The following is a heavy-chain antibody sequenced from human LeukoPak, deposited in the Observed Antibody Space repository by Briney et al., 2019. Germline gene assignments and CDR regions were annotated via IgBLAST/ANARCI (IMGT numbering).Heavy chain of an antibody. CDR1: GFTVNNNY. J-gene: IGHJ4*02. V-gene: IGHV3-30-3*01. CDR3: ARDYWWNYDY. CDR2: ISKDGSDK. D-gene: IGHD1-7*01. Sequence: GGSLRLSCAASGFTVNNNYLSWVRQAPGKGLEWVAVISKDGSDKYYPGSVRGRFTISRDNSKNTIYLQMDSLRAEDTAIYYCARDYWWNYDYWGQGTLVTVSS.